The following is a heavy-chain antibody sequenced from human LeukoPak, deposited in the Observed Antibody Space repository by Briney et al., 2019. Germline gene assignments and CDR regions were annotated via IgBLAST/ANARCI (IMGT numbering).Heavy chain of an antibody. CDR3: ASLKRYGSGSYYPIDI. Sequence: ASVKVSCKASGYTFTGYYMHWVRQAPGQGLEWMGWINPNSGGTNYAQKFQGRVTMTRDTSISTAYMELSRLRSGDTAVYYCASLKRYGSGSYYPIDIWGQGTMVTVSS. CDR2: INPNSGGT. V-gene: IGHV1-2*02. J-gene: IGHJ3*02. CDR1: GYTFTGYY. D-gene: IGHD3-10*01.